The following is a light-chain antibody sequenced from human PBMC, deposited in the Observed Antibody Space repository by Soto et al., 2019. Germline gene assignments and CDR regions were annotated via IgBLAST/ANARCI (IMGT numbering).Light chain of an antibody. CDR3: QQYNNWPSLT. CDR2: GAS. CDR1: QSVSSN. Sequence: EIVMTQSPATLSVSPGERATFSCRASQSVSSNLAWYQQKPGQAPRLLIYGASIRATGIPARFSGSGSGTEFTLTISSLQSEDFAVYYCQQYNNWPSLTFGGGTKV. J-gene: IGKJ4*01. V-gene: IGKV3-15*01.